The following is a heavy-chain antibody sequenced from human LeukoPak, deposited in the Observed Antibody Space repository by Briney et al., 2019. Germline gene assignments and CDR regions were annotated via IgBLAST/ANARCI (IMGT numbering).Heavy chain of an antibody. D-gene: IGHD5-12*01. CDR1: GFTFSDYY. CDR3: ARDRRGYSGYDPHFDY. V-gene: IGHV3-11*01. CDR2: ISSSGSTI. Sequence: GGSLRLSCAASGFTFSDYYMSWIRQAPGEGLEWVSYISSSGSTIYYADSVKGRFTISRDNAKNSLYLQMYSLRAEDTAVYYCARDRRGYSGYDPHFDYWGQGTLVTVSS. J-gene: IGHJ4*02.